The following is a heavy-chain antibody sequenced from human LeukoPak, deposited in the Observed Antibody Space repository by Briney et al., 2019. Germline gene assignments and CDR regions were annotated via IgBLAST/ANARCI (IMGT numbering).Heavy chain of an antibody. D-gene: IGHD6-13*01. CDR3: ARDPHILYSSSWYDY. Sequence: GGSLRLSCAASGFSFSTYWMNWVRQAPGKGLEWVASIKLDGGENYYVDSVKGRFTISRDNAKNSLSLQMNSLRAEDTAVYYCARDPHILYSSSWYDYWGQGTLVTVSS. V-gene: IGHV3-7*01. J-gene: IGHJ4*02. CDR1: GFSFSTYW. CDR2: IKLDGGEN.